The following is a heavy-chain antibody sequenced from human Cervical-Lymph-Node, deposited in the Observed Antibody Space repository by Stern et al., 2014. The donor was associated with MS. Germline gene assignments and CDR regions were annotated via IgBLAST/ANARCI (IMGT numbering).Heavy chain of an antibody. CDR1: GYSFTNYW. V-gene: IGHV5-51*03. J-gene: IGHJ4*02. CDR2: IYPGDFDP. D-gene: IGHD3-22*01. CDR3: ARGITSIEGMGVYFDD. Sequence: VQLVQSGADVKKPGESLKISCKGSGYSFTNYWIGWVRQMPGKGLEWMGIIYPGDFDPPSSPSFQGQVTMSADKSISTAYLQWSSLKASDTAIYYCARGITSIEGMGVYFDDWGQGTLVTVSS.